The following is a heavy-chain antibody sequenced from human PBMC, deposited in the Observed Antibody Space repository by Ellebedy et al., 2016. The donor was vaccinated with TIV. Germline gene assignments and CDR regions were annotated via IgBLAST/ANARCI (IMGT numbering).Heavy chain of an antibody. Sequence: GESLKISCAVSGFPFSDHYMDWVRLDPGKGPEWVGRSRNKAKSYTTDYAASVKDRFTISRDDSKNSLYLQMNSLKTEDTAIYYCARDTTSDYWGQGALVTVSS. J-gene: IGHJ4*02. CDR2: SRNKAKSYTT. D-gene: IGHD1-1*01. V-gene: IGHV3-72*01. CDR3: ARDTTSDY. CDR1: GFPFSDHY.